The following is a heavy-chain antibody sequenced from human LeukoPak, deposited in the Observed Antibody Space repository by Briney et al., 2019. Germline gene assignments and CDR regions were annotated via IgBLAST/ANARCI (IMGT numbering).Heavy chain of an antibody. CDR2: ISYDGSNK. CDR1: GFTFSSYG. CDR3: ARRVQATVLDY. D-gene: IGHD2-2*01. J-gene: IGHJ4*02. Sequence: PGGSLRLSCAASGFTFSSYGMHWVRQAPGKGLEWVAVISYDGSNKYYADSVKGRFTISRDDSKSTLYLQMNSLRDEDTAVYYCARRVQATVLDYWGQGTLLTVSS. V-gene: IGHV3-30*03.